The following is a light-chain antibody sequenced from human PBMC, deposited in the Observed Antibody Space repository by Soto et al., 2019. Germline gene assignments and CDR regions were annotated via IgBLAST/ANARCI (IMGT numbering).Light chain of an antibody. CDR2: AAY. J-gene: IGKJ2*01. CDR3: QQFEKWPFT. V-gene: IGKV3-15*01. CDR1: QSVSRN. Sequence: EIVMTQSPGTLSVSLGERVTLSCRASQSVSRNLAWYQQRPGQVPRLLFYAAYTRATDVPGTFSGSGSGTEFTLTSSSLQSEDFAVYYCQQFEKWPFTFGQGTQLEIK.